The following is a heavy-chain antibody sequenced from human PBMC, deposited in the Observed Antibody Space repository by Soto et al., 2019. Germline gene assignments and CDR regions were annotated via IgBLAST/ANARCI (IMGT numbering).Heavy chain of an antibody. D-gene: IGHD5-12*01. CDR2: IIPIFGTA. Sequence: ASVKVSCKASGGTFSSYAISWVRQAPGQGLEWMGGIIPIFGTANYAQKFQGRVTITADESTSTAYMELSSLRSEDTAVYYCARVAYSGYGFDYWGQGTLVTVSS. J-gene: IGHJ4*02. V-gene: IGHV1-69*13. CDR1: GGTFSSYA. CDR3: ARVAYSGYGFDY.